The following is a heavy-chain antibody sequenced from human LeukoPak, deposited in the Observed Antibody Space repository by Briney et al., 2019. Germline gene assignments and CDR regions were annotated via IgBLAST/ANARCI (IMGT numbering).Heavy chain of an antibody. CDR3: ARDLFAYGSGTPY. V-gene: IGHV3-20*04. CDR1: GFTFDDYG. CDR2: INWNGDRT. D-gene: IGHD3-10*01. J-gene: IGHJ4*02. Sequence: GGSLRLSCAASGFTFDDYGMSWGRQAPGKGLEWVSGINWNGDRTGYADSVRGRFTISRDNAKNSLYLQMNSLRAEDTALYYCARDLFAYGSGTPYWGQGTLVTVSS.